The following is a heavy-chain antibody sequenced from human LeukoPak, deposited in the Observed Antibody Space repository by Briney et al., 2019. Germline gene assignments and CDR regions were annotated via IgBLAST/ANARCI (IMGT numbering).Heavy chain of an antibody. Sequence: PGRSLRLSCAASGFTFDDYTMHWVRHAPGKGLEWVSLISWDGGSTYYADSVKGRFTISRDNSKNTLYLQMNSLRAEDTAVYYCAKTFGVVIIPKAWGQGTLVTVSS. J-gene: IGHJ1*01. D-gene: IGHD3-3*01. CDR2: ISWDGGST. V-gene: IGHV3-43*01. CDR1: GFTFDDYT. CDR3: AKTFGVVIIPKA.